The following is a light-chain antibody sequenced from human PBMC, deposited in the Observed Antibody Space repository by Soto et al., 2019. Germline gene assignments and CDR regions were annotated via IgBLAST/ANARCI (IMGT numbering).Light chain of an antibody. J-gene: IGLJ2*01. V-gene: IGLV1-40*01. CDR1: SSNIGAGYD. CDR2: GNT. CDR3: QSYDSSGFVA. Sequence: QSVLTQPPSVSGAPGQRVTISCTGSSSNIGAGYDVHWYQQLPGAAPKLLIYGNTNRPSGVPDRFSGSKSGTSASLAITGLQAEDEADYYCQSYDSSGFVAFGGGTKLTVL.